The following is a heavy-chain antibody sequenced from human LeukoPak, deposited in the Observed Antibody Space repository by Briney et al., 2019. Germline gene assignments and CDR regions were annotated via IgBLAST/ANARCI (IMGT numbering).Heavy chain of an antibody. CDR3: AKDLAGSGSYSFDY. V-gene: IGHV3-23*01. CDR2: ISGSGGST. CDR1: GFTFSKYA. J-gene: IGHJ4*02. Sequence: GGSLRLSCAASGFTFSKYAMNWVRQAPGRGLEWVSAISGSGGSTYYADSVKGRFTISRDNSKNTLYLQMNSLRAEDTAVYYCAKDLAGSGSYSFDYWGQGTLVTVPS. D-gene: IGHD1-26*01.